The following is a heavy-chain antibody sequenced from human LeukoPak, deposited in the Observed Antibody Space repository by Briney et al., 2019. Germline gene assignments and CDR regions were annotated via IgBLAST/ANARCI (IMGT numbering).Heavy chain of an antibody. D-gene: IGHD6-13*01. CDR1: GYTFTTYG. CDR2: ISTYNGNT. CDR3: ARAGLAAAGTSHGFDF. Sequence: ASVKVSCKASGYTFTTYGISWVRQAPGQGLEWMGWISTYNGNTNYAQKLQGRVTMTTDTSTSTAYMELWSLRSDDTALYYCARAGLAAAGTSHGFDFWGQGTLVTVSS. V-gene: IGHV1-18*01. J-gene: IGHJ4*02.